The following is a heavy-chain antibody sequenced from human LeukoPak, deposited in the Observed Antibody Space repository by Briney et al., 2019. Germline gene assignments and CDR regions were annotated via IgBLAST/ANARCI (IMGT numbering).Heavy chain of an antibody. CDR2: ISYDGSVK. Sequence: PGRSLRLSCAASGFTFRSYGMHWVRQVPGKGLEWVAIISYDGSVKYHADSVKGRFTISRDSFNDTLYLQMNSLRPDDSAVYYCARDRSGSYSRDYWGQGTLVTVSS. J-gene: IGHJ4*02. CDR1: GFTFRSYG. D-gene: IGHD1-26*01. CDR3: ARDRSGSYSRDY. V-gene: IGHV3-30*03.